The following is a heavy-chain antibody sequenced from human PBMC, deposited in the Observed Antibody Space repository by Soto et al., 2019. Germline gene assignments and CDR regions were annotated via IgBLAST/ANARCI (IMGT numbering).Heavy chain of an antibody. CDR1: GYSFTGYY. Sequence: HEHLVQSGAEVKRPGASLKVSCKASGYSFTGYYIHWVRQAPGQGLEWMGWINPDSGATNYAQNFQGRVTLTSDTSISTASRDLTSLPSDDTAVYCCARGDYGTGGYPFPYFDYWGQGTLVIVSS. J-gene: IGHJ4*02. D-gene: IGHD2-8*02. V-gene: IGHV1-2*02. CDR2: INPDSGAT. CDR3: ARGDYGTGGYPFPYFDY.